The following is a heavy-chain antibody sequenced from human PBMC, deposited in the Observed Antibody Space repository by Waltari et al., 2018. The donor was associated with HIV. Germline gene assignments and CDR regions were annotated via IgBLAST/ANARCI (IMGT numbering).Heavy chain of an antibody. V-gene: IGHV3-13*01. J-gene: IGHJ4*02. CDR3: ARTLAQGWGLDY. D-gene: IGHD3-16*01. CDR1: GFTFSSYD. Sequence: EVQLVESGGGLVQPGGSLRLSCAASGFTFSSYDMHWVRQATGKGLECVSAIGTAGDTYYPGSVKGRFTISRENAKNSLYLQMNSLRAEDTAVYYCARTLAQGWGLDYWGQGTLVTVSS. CDR2: IGTAGDT.